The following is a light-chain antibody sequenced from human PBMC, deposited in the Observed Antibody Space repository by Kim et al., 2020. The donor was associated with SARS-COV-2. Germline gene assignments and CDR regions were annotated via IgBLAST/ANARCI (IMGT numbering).Light chain of an antibody. J-gene: IGLJ2*01. CDR3: NSRDSNDNVV. Sequence: SSELTQDPAVSVALGQTVRITCQGDSLRSYYATWYQQKPGQAPIVVIYGKNNRLSGIPDRFSGSSSGNTASLTINGTQAGDEADYYCNSRDSNDNVVFGG. V-gene: IGLV3-19*01. CDR1: SLRSYY. CDR2: GKN.